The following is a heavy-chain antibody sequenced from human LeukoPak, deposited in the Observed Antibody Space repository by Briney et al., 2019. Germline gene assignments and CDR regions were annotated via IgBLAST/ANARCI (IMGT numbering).Heavy chain of an antibody. CDR1: GGSISYYY. CDR2: IYDSGST. CDR3: ARPHYYQGMDV. J-gene: IGHJ6*01. V-gene: IGHV4-59*01. Sequence: SETLSLTCTVSGGSISYYYWSWIRQPPGKGLEWIGYIYDSGSTNYNPSLKSRVTISVDTSKNQFSLKLSSVTAADTAVYYCARPHYYQGMDVWGQGTTVTVSS.